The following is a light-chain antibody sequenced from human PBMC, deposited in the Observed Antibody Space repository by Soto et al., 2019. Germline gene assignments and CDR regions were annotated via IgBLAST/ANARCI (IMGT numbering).Light chain of an antibody. CDR1: QSVSSS. Sequence: PGDTATLSCGASQSVSSSLAWYQQKPGQAPRLLMYDASTRATGISARFSGSGSGTEFTLTISSLQSEDFAVYYCQQYHNWPITFGQGTRLEIK. V-gene: IGKV3-15*01. CDR3: QQYHNWPIT. CDR2: DAS. J-gene: IGKJ5*01.